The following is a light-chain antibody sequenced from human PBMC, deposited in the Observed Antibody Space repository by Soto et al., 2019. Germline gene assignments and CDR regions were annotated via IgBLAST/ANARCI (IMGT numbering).Light chain of an antibody. J-gene: IGKJ4*01. CDR3: QQFESVPLT. V-gene: IGKV1-33*01. CDR2: DES. Sequence: DIQMTQSPSSLSASVGDRVTITCRASQDIRNYLNWYQQKPGKVPKLLIYDESTLNAGVPSRFSASGSGTHFTFVISSLQPEDVGAYYCQQFESVPLTFGGGTKLEIK. CDR1: QDIRNY.